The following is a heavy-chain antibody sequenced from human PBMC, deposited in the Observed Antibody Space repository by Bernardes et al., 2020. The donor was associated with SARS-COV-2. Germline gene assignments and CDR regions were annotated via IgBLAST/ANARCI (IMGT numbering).Heavy chain of an antibody. CDR2: IYSGGST. D-gene: IGHD6-19*01. J-gene: IGHJ4*02. CDR3: ARGEAVAGIEYYFDY. V-gene: IGHV3-53*01. CDR1: GFTVSSNY. Sequence: GSLRLSCAASGFTVSSNYMSWVRQAPGKGLEWVSVIYSGGSTYYADSVKGRFTISRDNSKNTLYLQMNSLRAGDTAVYYCARGEAVAGIEYYFDYWGQGTLVTVSS.